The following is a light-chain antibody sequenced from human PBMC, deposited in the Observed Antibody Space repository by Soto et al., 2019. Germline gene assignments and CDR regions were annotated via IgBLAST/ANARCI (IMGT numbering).Light chain of an antibody. CDR3: QQYDFLVT. J-gene: IGKJ5*01. CDR2: DAS. V-gene: IGKV1-33*01. CDR1: QDINNY. Sequence: DIQMTQSPSSLSASVGDRVAITCQASQDINNYLNWYQQKPGKAPELLIYDASNLQTGVPTRFSGSGSGKHFTFTISSLQPEDMATYFCQQYDFLVTFGQWTRLEIQ.